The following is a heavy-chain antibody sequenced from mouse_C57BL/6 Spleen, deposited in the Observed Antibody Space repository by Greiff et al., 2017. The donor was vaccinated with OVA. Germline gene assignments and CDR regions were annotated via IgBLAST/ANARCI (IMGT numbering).Heavy chain of an antibody. CDR1: GYTFTSYG. D-gene: IGHD2-4*01. J-gene: IGHJ1*03. V-gene: IGHV1-81*01. CDR2: IYPRSGNT. Sequence: QVQLQQSGAELARPGASVKLSCKASGYTFTSYGISWVKQRTGQGLEWIGEIYPRSGNTYYNEKFKGKATLTADKSSSTAYMELRSLTSEDSAVYFCAREGIYYDYHWYFDVWGTGTTVTVSS. CDR3: AREGIYYDYHWYFDV.